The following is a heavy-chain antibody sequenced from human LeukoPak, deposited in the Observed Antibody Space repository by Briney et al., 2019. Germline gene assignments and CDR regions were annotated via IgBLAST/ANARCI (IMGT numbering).Heavy chain of an antibody. CDR1: GFTFSSYA. CDR3: ARDAGATGEGWFDP. CDR2: ISGSGGST. Sequence: GGSLRLSCAASGFTFSSYAMSWVRQAPGKGLEWVSAISGSGGSTFYADPVKGRFTITRDNSKNTLYLQMNSLRAEDTAVYYCARDAGATGEGWFDPWGQGTLVTVSS. V-gene: IGHV3-23*01. D-gene: IGHD7-27*01. J-gene: IGHJ5*02.